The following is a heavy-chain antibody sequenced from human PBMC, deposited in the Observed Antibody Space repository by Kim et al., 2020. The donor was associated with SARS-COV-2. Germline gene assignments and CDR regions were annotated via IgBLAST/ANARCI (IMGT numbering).Heavy chain of an antibody. CDR1: GYTFGNYG. CDR3: ARQAVAGSFDY. V-gene: IGHV1-18*01. D-gene: IGHD6-19*01. Sequence: ASVKVSCKASGYTFGNYGLTWVRQAPGQGLEWMGWISGFNGNTNYAQKFQGTVTMTTDTSTSTAYMELRSLRSDDTAVYYCARQAVAGSFDYWGQGTLVTVSP. J-gene: IGHJ4*02. CDR2: ISGFNGNT.